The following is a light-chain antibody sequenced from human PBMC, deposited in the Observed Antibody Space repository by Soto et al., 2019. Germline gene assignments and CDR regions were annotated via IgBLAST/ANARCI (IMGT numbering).Light chain of an antibody. Sequence: QSVLTQPPSASGTRGQRVTISCSGSSSNIGRNTVNWYQQLPGTAPKLLIHSNNQRPSGVPDRFSGSKSGTSASLAISGLQSEDEAHYYCAAWDDSLNGHVVFGGGTKLTVL. CDR1: SSNIGRNT. CDR2: SNN. V-gene: IGLV1-44*01. CDR3: AAWDDSLNGHVV. J-gene: IGLJ2*01.